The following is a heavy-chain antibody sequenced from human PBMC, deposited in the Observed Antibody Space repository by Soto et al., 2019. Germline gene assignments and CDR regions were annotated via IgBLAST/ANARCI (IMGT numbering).Heavy chain of an antibody. Sequence: PSETLSLTCTVSGGSINSGGYYWSGIRQHPVKVLEWIGYINYGGSTNYNPSLKSRVIISRDTSKNQLSLNWRSVTAADTAIYYCERNYYSSKVYGPWGQGTLVPVSS. D-gene: IGHD3-22*01. CDR1: GGSINSGGYY. J-gene: IGHJ5*02. CDR3: ERNYYSSKVYGP. CDR2: INYGGST. V-gene: IGHV4-31*03.